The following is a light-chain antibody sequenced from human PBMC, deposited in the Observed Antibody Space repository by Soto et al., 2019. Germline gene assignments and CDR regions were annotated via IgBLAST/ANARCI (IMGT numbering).Light chain of an antibody. CDR1: SSDVGGYNY. CDR2: EVT. CDR3: SSYAGSNNFV. V-gene: IGLV2-8*01. J-gene: IGLJ1*01. Sequence: QSALTQLPSASGSPGQSVTISCTGTSSDVGGYNYVSWYQQHPGKAPKLMIFEVTRRPSGVPDRFSGSKSGNTASLTVSGLQAEDEADYYCSSYAGSNNFVFGSGTKVTVL.